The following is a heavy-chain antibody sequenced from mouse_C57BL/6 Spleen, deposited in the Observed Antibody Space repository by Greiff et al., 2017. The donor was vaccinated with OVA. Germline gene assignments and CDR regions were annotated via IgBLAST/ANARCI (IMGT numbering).Heavy chain of an antibody. D-gene: IGHD2-1*01. J-gene: IGHJ3*01. Sequence: DVHLVESGPGLVKPSQSLSLTCSVTCYSITSGYYWNWIRQFSGNKLEWMGYIIYDGSNNYNPSLKNRISITRDTSKNQFFLKLNSVTTEDTATYYCARDDYGNERGFAYWGQGTLVTVSA. V-gene: IGHV3-6*01. CDR2: IIYDGSN. CDR1: CYSITSGYY. CDR3: ARDDYGNERGFAY.